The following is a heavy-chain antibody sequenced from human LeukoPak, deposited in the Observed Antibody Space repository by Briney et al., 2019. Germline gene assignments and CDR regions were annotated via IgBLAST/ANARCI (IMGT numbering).Heavy chain of an antibody. Sequence: GGSLRLSCGASGFTFSYYAMNWVAQPPGKGREWVSGISGSGDGTYYADSVRGRFTISRDNSKNTLYLQMNSLRAEDTAIYYCAKEYSSGWFDWGQGTLVTVSS. V-gene: IGHV3-23*01. J-gene: IGHJ4*02. D-gene: IGHD6-19*01. CDR1: GFTFSYYA. CDR2: ISGSGDGT. CDR3: AKEYSSGWFD.